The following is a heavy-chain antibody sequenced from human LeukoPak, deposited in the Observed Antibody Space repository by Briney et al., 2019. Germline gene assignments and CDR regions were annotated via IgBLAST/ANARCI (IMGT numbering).Heavy chain of an antibody. CDR3: AREYCSSTSCYTFWFDP. J-gene: IGHJ5*02. V-gene: IGHV4-34*01. CDR1: GGSFSGYY. CDR2: INHSGST. D-gene: IGHD2-2*02. Sequence: SETLSLTCAVYGGSFSGYYWGWIRQPPGKGLEWIGEINHSGSTNYNPSLKSRVTISVDTSKNQFSLKLSSVTAADTAVYYCAREYCSSTSCYTFWFDPWGQGTLVTVSS.